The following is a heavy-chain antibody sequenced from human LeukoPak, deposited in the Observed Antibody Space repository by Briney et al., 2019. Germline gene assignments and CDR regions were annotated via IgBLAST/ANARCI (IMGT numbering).Heavy chain of an antibody. D-gene: IGHD3-10*01. CDR2: IYHSGST. J-gene: IGHJ4*02. CDR1: GGAISSSYY. Sequence: SETLSLTCTGSGGAISSSYYWGWIRQPPGKGLEWIGNIYHSGSTYYNPSLKSRGTISVDTSKNQFSLKLSSVTAADTAVYYCARQDGSGSYYKMRLDYWGQGTLATVSS. CDR3: ARQDGSGSYYKMRLDY. V-gene: IGHV4-39*01.